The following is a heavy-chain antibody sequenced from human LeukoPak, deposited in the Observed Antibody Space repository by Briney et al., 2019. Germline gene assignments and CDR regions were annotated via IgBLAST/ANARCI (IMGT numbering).Heavy chain of an antibody. Sequence: GGSLRLSCAASGFTFSSYSMNWVRQAPGKGLEWVSSISSSSSYIYYADSVKGRFTISRDNSKNTLYLQMNSLRAEDTAVYYCAKIIMVIPNGHFDYWGQGTLVTVSS. CDR2: ISSSSSYI. J-gene: IGHJ4*02. V-gene: IGHV3-21*04. CDR3: AKIIMVIPNGHFDY. D-gene: IGHD3-22*01. CDR1: GFTFSSYS.